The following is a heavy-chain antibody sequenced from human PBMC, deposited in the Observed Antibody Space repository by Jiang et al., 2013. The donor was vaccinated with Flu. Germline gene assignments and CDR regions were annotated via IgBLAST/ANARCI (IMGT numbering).Heavy chain of an antibody. CDR2: IRSKAHGGTT. CDR1: GFTFGDYA. Sequence: VQLVESGGGLVQPGRSLRLSCTFSGFTFGDYAMSWFRQAPGKGLEWVGFIRSKAHGGTTQYAASVKGRFTISRDDSKSIAYLQMNSLKMEDTAVYYCTRGDLMVQGVTVSGGFDYWGQGTLVIVSS. V-gene: IGHV3-49*03. D-gene: IGHD3-10*01. J-gene: IGHJ4*02. CDR3: TRGDLMVQGVTVSGGFDY.